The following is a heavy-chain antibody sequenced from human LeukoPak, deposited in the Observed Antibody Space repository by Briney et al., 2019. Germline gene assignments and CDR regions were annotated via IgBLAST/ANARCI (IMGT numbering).Heavy chain of an antibody. CDR1: GFIFSSYG. D-gene: IGHD3-10*02. V-gene: IGHV3-23*01. J-gene: IGHJ6*02. CDR2: IRGSDVYS. Sequence: GGSLRLSCAASGFIFSSYGMSWVRQPPGKGLEWVSVIRGSDVYSSYADHAKGRFTISRDSSKNTVYLQMNSLRAEDTAVYYGAKGTMWTLYGMDVWGQGTTVTVSS. CDR3: AKGTMWTLYGMDV.